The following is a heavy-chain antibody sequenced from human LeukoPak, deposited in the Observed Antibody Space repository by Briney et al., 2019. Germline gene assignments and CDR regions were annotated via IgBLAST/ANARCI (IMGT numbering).Heavy chain of an antibody. Sequence: GGSLRLSCAASGFTFSSYWMSWVRQAPGKGLEWVANIKQDGSEKYYVDSVKGRFTISRDNAKNSLYLLMNSLRAEDTAVYYCARKRSSSWFDYWGQGTLVTVSS. CDR1: GFTFSSYW. D-gene: IGHD6-13*01. V-gene: IGHV3-7*01. J-gene: IGHJ4*02. CDR2: IKQDGSEK. CDR3: ARKRSSSWFDY.